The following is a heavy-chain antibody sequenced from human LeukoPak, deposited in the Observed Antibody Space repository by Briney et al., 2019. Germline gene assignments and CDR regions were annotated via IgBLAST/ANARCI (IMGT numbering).Heavy chain of an antibody. CDR3: ARGRLSGSSTSWFDP. D-gene: IGHD2-2*01. J-gene: IGHJ5*02. CDR1: GFTFSSYS. CDR2: ISSSSSYV. V-gene: IGHV3-21*01. Sequence: GGSLRLSCAASGFTFSSYSINWVRQATGKGLEWVSSISSSSSYVYYADSVKGRFTISRDNAKNSRYLQMNSLRAEDTAVYYCARGRLSGSSTSWFDPWGQGTLVTVSS.